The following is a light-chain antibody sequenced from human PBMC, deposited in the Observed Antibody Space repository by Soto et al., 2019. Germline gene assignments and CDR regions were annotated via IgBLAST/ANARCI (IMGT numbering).Light chain of an antibody. J-gene: IGLJ1*01. V-gene: IGLV2-8*01. CDR2: EVT. Sequence: QSVLTQPPSASGTPGQSVTISCTGTSSDVGGYNFVSWYQQHPGKAPKLMIYEVTKRPSGVPDRFSGSKSGNTASLTVSGLQAEDEADYYCSSYADSNNSVFGTGTKLTVL. CDR3: SSYADSNNSV. CDR1: SSDVGGYNF.